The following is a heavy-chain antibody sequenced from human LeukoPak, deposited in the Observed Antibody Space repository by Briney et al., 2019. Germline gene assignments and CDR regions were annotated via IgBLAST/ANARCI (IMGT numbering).Heavy chain of an antibody. V-gene: IGHV4-59*01. CDR1: GGSISSYY. CDR3: AALAVAGTMDWFDP. Sequence: SETLPLTCTVSGGSISSYYWSWIRQPPGKGLEWIGYIYYSGSTNYNPSLKSRVTISVDTSKNQFSLKLSSVTAADTAVYYCAALAVAGTMDWFDPWGQGTLVTVSS. CDR2: IYYSGST. J-gene: IGHJ5*02. D-gene: IGHD6-19*01.